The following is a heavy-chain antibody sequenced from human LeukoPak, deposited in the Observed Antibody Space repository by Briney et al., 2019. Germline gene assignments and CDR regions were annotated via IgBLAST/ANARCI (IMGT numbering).Heavy chain of an antibody. V-gene: IGHV3-30*18. Sequence: GGSLRLSCAASGFTFSSYGMHWVRQAPGKGLEWVAVISYDGSNKYYADSVKGRFTISRDNSKNTLYLQMNSLRAEDTAVYYCAKSGTTVTTYPDYWGQGTLVTASS. CDR3: AKSGTTVTTYPDY. CDR2: ISYDGSNK. D-gene: IGHD4-17*01. J-gene: IGHJ4*02. CDR1: GFTFSSYG.